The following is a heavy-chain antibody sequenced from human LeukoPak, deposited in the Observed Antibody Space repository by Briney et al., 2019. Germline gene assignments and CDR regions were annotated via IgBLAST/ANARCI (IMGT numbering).Heavy chain of an antibody. CDR2: IYYSGST. J-gene: IGHJ4*02. CDR3: ARGRDAGLRFVARPNHYFDF. CDR1: GGSISSSSYY. V-gene: IGHV4-39*07. D-gene: IGHD3-3*01. Sequence: SETLSLTCTVSGGSISSSSYYWGWIRQPPGKGLEWIGSIYYSGSTYYNPSLKSRVTVSVDTSKNQFSLKLSSVTAADTAVYFCARGRDAGLRFVARPNHYFDFWGQGSLVTVSS.